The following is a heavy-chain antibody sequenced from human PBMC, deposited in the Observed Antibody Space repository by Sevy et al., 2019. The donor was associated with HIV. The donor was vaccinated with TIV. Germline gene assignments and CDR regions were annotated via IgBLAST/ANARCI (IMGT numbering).Heavy chain of an antibody. Sequence: GGSLRLSCAASGFTFSTYAMHWVRQAPGKGLEGVAVISYDGSNRYYADSVKGRFTISRDSSKNTMYLQMNSLGAEDTAVYFCARDGGYDSRGYDLSNYWGQGALVTVSS. CDR2: ISYDGSNR. V-gene: IGHV3-30*04. CDR1: GFTFSTYA. J-gene: IGHJ4*02. CDR3: ARDGGYDSRGYDLSNY. D-gene: IGHD3-22*01.